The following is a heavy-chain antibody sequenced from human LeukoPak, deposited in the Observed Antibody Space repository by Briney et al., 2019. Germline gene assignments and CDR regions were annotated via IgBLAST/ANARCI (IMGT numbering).Heavy chain of an antibody. Sequence: GGSLRLSCAASGFTFDDYAMHWVRQAPGKGLEWVSGISWKSDRIGYADSVKGRFTTSRDNAKNSLYLQMNSLRAEDTAVYYCARFLKTGYWAHYWYFDLWGRGTLVTVSS. D-gene: IGHD3-9*01. CDR2: ISWKSDRI. J-gene: IGHJ2*01. CDR3: ARFLKTGYWAHYWYFDL. V-gene: IGHV3-9*01. CDR1: GFTFDDYA.